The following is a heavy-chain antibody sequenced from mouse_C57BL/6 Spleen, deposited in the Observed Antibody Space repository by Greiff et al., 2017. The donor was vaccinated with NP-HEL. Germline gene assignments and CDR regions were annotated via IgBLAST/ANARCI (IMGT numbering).Heavy chain of an antibody. J-gene: IGHJ1*03. D-gene: IGHD2-4*01. CDR1: GFTFSSYT. CDR3: ARHYDYDGYFDV. V-gene: IGHV5-9*01. Sequence: EVMLVESGGGLVKPGGSLKLSCAASGFTFSSYTMSWVRQTPEKRPEWVATISGGGGNTYYPDSVKGRFTISRDNAKNTLYLQMSSLRSEDTALYYCARHYDYDGYFDVWGTGTTVTVSS. CDR2: ISGGGGNT.